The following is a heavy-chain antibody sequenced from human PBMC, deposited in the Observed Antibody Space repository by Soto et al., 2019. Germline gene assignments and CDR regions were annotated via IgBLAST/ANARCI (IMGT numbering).Heavy chain of an antibody. Sequence: SETLSLTCGVSGGTVASSHWWSWVRQSPGGGLEWIGNVYHTGDTNLNPSLQSRVTISVDKSNNQFSLRLNSLTAADTAVYFCAREIVTAGGNNYFDPWGPGTLVTVSS. CDR2: VYHTGDT. CDR3: AREIVTAGGNNYFDP. V-gene: IGHV4-4*02. D-gene: IGHD2-21*02. CDR1: GGTVASSHW. J-gene: IGHJ5*02.